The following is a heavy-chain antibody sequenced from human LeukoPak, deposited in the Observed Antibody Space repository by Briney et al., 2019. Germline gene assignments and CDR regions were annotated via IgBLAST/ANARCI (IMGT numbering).Heavy chain of an antibody. Sequence: SETLSLTCTVSGYSISSGYYWGWIRQPPGKGLEWIGSISHSGSTYYKPALKSRVTISVDTSKNQFSLKLSSVTAADTAVYYCARVLAYSSGWYVGGDYYYYMDVWGKGTTVTVSS. CDR1: GYSISSGYY. D-gene: IGHD6-13*01. CDR3: ARVLAYSSGWYVGGDYYYYMDV. J-gene: IGHJ6*03. CDR2: ISHSGST. V-gene: IGHV4-38-2*02.